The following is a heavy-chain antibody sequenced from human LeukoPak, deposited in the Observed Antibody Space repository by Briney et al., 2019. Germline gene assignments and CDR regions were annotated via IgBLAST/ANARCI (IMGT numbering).Heavy chain of an antibody. D-gene: IGHD2-15*01. CDR3: ARKAARTSGHDY. Sequence: PGGSLRLSCTVSGFTFNSYGMSWVRQAPGMGLEWVSAIADGSETTYYADSVKGRFSISRDYSKNTLFLQMNSLRAEDPAVYYCARKAARTSGHDYWGQGILVTVSS. J-gene: IGHJ4*02. V-gene: IGHV3-23*01. CDR2: IADGSETT. CDR1: GFTFNSYG.